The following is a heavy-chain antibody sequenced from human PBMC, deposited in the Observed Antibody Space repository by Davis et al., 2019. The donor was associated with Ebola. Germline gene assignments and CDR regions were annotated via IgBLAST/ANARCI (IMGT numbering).Heavy chain of an antibody. D-gene: IGHD2/OR15-2a*01. CDR2: IKQDGSEK. CDR3: VKYFNYAFEW. Sequence: GGSLRLSCAASGFTFSSYWMSWVRQAPGKGLEWVANIKQDGSEKYYVDSVKGRFTISRDNAKNSLYLQMNSLRAEDTAVYFCVKYFNYAFEWWGRGTLVTVSS. CDR1: GFTFSSYW. J-gene: IGHJ4*02. V-gene: IGHV3-7*03.